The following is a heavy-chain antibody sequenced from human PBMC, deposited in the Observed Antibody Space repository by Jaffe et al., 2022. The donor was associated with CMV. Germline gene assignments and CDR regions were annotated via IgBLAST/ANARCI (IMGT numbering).Heavy chain of an antibody. Sequence: QVQLQESGPGLVKPSETLSLTCTVSGGSISSYYWSWIRQPPGKGLEWIGYIYYSGSTNYNPSLKSRVTISVDTSKNQFSLKLSSVTAADTAVYYCATGEMATIPDYWGQGTLVTVSS. CDR3: ATGEMATIPDY. D-gene: IGHD5-12*01. CDR1: GGSISSYY. CDR2: IYYSGST. J-gene: IGHJ4*02. V-gene: IGHV4-59*01.